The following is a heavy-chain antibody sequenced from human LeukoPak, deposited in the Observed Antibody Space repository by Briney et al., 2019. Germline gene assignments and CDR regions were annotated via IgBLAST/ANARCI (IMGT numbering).Heavy chain of an antibody. CDR3: ARGWLGELSPFDY. Sequence: SETLSLTCTVSGASISSGNSYWSWIRQPAGKGLEWIGHIYTSGSTNYNPSLKSRVTISVDTSKNQFSLKLSSVTAADTAVYYCARGWLGELSPFDYWGQGTLVTVSS. CDR2: IYTSGST. V-gene: IGHV4-61*09. D-gene: IGHD3-10*01. J-gene: IGHJ4*02. CDR1: GASISSGNSY.